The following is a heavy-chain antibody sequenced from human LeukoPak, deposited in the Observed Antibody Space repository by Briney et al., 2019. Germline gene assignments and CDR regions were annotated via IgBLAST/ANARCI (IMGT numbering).Heavy chain of an antibody. Sequence: PGGSLRLSCAASGFTFTNYRMDWVRQAPGKGLVWVARVKSDGSSTNYADSVEGRFTNSRDNAKNTLYLQMNSLRGDDTAVYYCHGGVTIEAAGTWGQGTLVTVSS. J-gene: IGHJ4*02. CDR3: HGGVTIEAAGT. CDR2: VKSDGSST. CDR1: GFTFTNYR. D-gene: IGHD6-13*01. V-gene: IGHV3-74*01.